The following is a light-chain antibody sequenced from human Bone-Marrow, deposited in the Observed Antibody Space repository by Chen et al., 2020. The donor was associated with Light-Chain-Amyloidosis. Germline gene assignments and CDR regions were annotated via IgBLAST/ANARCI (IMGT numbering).Light chain of an antibody. CDR2: EDD. J-gene: IGLJ3*02. CDR3: QSYQGSSQGV. V-gene: IGLV6-57*01. CDR1: SGSVATNY. Sequence: NFMLTQPHSGSESPGKTVIISCTRSSGSVATNYVQCYQQRPGSSPTTVIYEDDQSPSGVPDRFSGSIDRSSNSASLTISGLKTEDEADYYCQSYQGSSQGVFGGGTKLTVL.